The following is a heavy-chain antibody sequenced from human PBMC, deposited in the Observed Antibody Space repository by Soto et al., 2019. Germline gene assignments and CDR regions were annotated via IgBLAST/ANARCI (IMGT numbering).Heavy chain of an antibody. CDR2: ISGSGSTM. D-gene: IGHD2-21*02. J-gene: IGHJ4*01. CDR1: GFTFSNAL. Sequence: GGSLRLSCAASGFTFSNALIIWGRQAPGKGLEWVSYISGSGSTMYYADSVKGRLTISRDNAKGSVYLQMSGLRAEDTAVYYCARLGLFDYWGRGILVTVS. CDR3: ARLGLFDY. V-gene: IGHV3-11*01.